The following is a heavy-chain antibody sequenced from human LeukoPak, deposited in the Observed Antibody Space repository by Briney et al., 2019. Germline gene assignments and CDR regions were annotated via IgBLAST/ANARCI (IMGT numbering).Heavy chain of an antibody. J-gene: IGHJ3*02. V-gene: IGHV4-61*02. CDR2: IYTSGST. CDR3: GNAFDI. CDR1: GGSISSGSYY. Sequence: SETLSLTCTVSGGSISSGSYYWSWIRQPAGKGLEWIGRIYTSGSTNYNPSLKSRVTISVDTSKNQFSLKLSSVTAADTAVYYCGNAFDIWGQGTMVTVSS.